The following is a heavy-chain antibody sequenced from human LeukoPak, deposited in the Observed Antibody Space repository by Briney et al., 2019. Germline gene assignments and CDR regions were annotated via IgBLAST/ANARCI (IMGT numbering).Heavy chain of an antibody. V-gene: IGHV3-23*01. CDR3: AKDKLTFNMVRGVNPDY. CDR1: GFTFSSYA. D-gene: IGHD3-10*01. CDR2: ISGSGGST. J-gene: IGHJ4*02. Sequence: PGGSLRLSCAASGFTFSSYAMSWVRQAPGKGLEWVSGISGSGGSTYYADSVKGRFTISRDNSKNTLYLQMNSLRAEDTAVYYCAKDKLTFNMVRGVNPDYWGQGTLVTVSS.